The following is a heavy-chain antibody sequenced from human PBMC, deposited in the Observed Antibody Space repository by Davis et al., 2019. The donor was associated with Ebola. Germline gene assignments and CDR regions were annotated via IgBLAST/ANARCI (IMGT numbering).Heavy chain of an antibody. CDR3: AKDHVGYYYGMDV. D-gene: IGHD1-26*01. CDR2: ISGSAGNT. CDR1: GFTFSSYA. V-gene: IGHV3-23*01. Sequence: GESLKISCAASGFTFSSYAMSWVRQAPGKGLEWVSAISGSAGNTYYADSVKGRFTISRDNSMNTLYLQMNSLRAEDTAVYYCAKDHVGYYYGMDVWGQGTTVTVSS. J-gene: IGHJ6*02.